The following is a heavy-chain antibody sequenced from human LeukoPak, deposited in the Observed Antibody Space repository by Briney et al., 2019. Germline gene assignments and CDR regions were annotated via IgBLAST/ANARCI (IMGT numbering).Heavy chain of an antibody. J-gene: IGHJ6*02. V-gene: IGHV1-18*01. Sequence: ASVKVSCEASGYTFTSSGISWVRQAPGHGLEWMGCISAYNGNTNYAQKLQGRVTMTTDTSTSTAYMEVRSLRSDDTPVYYCAGDVTWLARATVFDYYYGGMHGGSQGSTVTVS. D-gene: IGHD3-9*01. CDR2: ISAYNGNT. CDR3: AGDVTWLARATVFDYYYGGMHG. CDR1: GYTFTSSG.